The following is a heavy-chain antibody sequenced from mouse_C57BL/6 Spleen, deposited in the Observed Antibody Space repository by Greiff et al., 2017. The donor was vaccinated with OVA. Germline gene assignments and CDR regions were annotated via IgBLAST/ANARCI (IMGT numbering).Heavy chain of an antibody. J-gene: IGHJ3*01. V-gene: IGHV1-22*01. CDR2: INPNNGGT. CDR1: GYTFTDYN. D-gene: IGHD2-1*01. Sequence: VQLQQSGPELVKPGASVKMSCKASGYTFTDYNMHWVKQSHGKSLEWIGYINPNNGGTSYNQKFKGKATLTVNKSSSTAYMELRRLTSEDSAVXYCSRIYYGHPFAYWGQGTLVTVSA. CDR3: SRIYYGHPFAY.